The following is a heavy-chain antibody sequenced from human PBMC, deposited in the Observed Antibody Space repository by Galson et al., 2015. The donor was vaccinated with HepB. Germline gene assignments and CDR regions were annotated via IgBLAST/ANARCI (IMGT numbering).Heavy chain of an antibody. CDR2: INHSGST. V-gene: IGHV4-34*01. J-gene: IGHJ4*02. CDR1: GGSFSGYY. Sequence: SETLSLTCAVYGGSFSGYYWSWIRQPPGKGLEWIGEINHSGSTNYNPSLKSRVAISVDTSKNQFSLKLSSVTAADTAVYYCARASRNRSYPSQTFDYWGQGTLVTVSS. D-gene: IGHD1-26*01. CDR3: ARASRNRSYPSQTFDY.